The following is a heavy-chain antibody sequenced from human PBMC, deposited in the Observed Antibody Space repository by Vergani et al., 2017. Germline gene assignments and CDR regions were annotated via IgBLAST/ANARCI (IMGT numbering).Heavy chain of an antibody. D-gene: IGHD3-3*01. CDR1: GYSFTSYW. Sequence: EVQLVQSGAEVKKPGESLRISCKGSGYSFTSYWISWVRQMPGKGLEWMGRIDPSDSYTNYSPSFQGHVTISADKSISTAYLQWSSLKASDTAMYYCARLQRRVTMCYYYYGMDVWGQGTTVTVSS. J-gene: IGHJ6*02. CDR3: ARLQRRVTMCYYYYGMDV. V-gene: IGHV5-10-1*01. CDR2: IDPSDSYT.